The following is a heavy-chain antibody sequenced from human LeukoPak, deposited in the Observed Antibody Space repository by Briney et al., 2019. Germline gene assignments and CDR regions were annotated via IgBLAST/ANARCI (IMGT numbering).Heavy chain of an antibody. D-gene: IGHD1-26*01. CDR1: GGSISGYY. CDR2: IYTSAIT. V-gene: IGHV4-4*07. CDR3: ARAPRSGSNYRFDH. Sequence: SETLSLTCTVSGGSISGYYWNWIRQPAGKGLEWIGRIYTSAITNYNPSLKSRVTMSLDTSKNQFSLQLSSVTAADTAVYYCARAPRSGSNYRFDHWGQGTLVTVSS. J-gene: IGHJ4*02.